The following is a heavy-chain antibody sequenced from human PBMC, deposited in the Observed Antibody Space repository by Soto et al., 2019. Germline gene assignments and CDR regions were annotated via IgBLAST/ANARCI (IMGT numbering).Heavy chain of an antibody. D-gene: IGHD6-13*01. CDR1: GGTFSSYA. Sequence: SVKVSCKASGGTFSSYAISWVRQAPGQGLEWMGGIIPIFGTANYAQKFQGRVTITADESTSTAYMELSSLRSEDTAVYYRARDRRPGIAAAGIPPDAFDIWGQGTMVTVSS. CDR2: IIPIFGTA. J-gene: IGHJ3*02. CDR3: ARDRRPGIAAAGIPPDAFDI. V-gene: IGHV1-69*13.